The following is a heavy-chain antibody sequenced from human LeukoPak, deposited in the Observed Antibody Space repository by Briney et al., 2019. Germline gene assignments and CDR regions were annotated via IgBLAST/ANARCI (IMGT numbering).Heavy chain of an antibody. CDR2: ISGSGGST. CDR1: GFTVSSNY. V-gene: IGHV3-23*01. Sequence: GGSLRLSCAASGFTVSSNYMSWVRQAPGKGLEWVSAISGSGGSTYYADSVKGRLTISRDNSKNTLYLQMNSLRAEDTAVYYCAKEGARIYYDSSGYSYFDYWGQGTLVTVSS. D-gene: IGHD3-22*01. CDR3: AKEGARIYYDSSGYSYFDY. J-gene: IGHJ4*02.